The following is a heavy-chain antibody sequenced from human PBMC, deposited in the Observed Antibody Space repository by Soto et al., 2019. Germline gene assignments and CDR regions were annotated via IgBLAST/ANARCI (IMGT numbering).Heavy chain of an antibody. CDR3: ARDIASYDYGEGD. J-gene: IGHJ4*02. CDR1: GGSINSYW. CDR2: VYSSGTT. Sequence: PSETLSLTCTVSGGSINSYWWSWIRQPAGKGLEWIGRVYSSGTTDYNPSLNSRATMSVETSKNQFSLKLSSVTAADTAVYYCARDIASYDYGEGDWGQGSQVTVSS. V-gene: IGHV4-4*07. D-gene: IGHD3-10*01.